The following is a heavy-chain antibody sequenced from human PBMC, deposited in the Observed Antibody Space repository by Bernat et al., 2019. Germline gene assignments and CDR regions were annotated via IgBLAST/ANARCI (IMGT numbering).Heavy chain of an antibody. CDR2: ISYDGSNK. Sequence: QVQLVESGGGVVQPGRSLRLSCAASGFTFSSYAMHWVRQAPGKGLEWVAVISYDGSNKYYADSGKGRFTISRDNSKNTLYLQMNSLRAEDTAVYYCARGSIPLYSSGWYGYFQHWGQGTLVTVSA. CDR3: ARGSIPLYSSGWYGYFQH. CDR1: GFTFSSYA. V-gene: IGHV3-30-3*01. J-gene: IGHJ1*01. D-gene: IGHD6-19*01.